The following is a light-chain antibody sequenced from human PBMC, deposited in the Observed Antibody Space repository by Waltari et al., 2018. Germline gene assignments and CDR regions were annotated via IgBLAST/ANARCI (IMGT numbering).Light chain of an antibody. V-gene: IGKV1-5*03. Sequence: DIQMTQFPSTLSASVGDRVTITCRASESIGDWMAWYQQEPGKAPKLLIYRASTLQSDVPSRVSGSGSGTEFTLTISSLQPDDFGTYYCQYYFLYSRGFGQGTKLEIK. CDR1: ESIGDW. CDR3: QYYFLYSRG. CDR2: RAS. J-gene: IGKJ2*03.